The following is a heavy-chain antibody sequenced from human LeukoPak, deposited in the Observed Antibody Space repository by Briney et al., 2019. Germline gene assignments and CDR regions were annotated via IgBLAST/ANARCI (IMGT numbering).Heavy chain of an antibody. D-gene: IGHD5-24*01. CDR1: GFTFSSYW. J-gene: IGHJ3*02. Sequence: GGSLRLSCAASGFTFSSYWMHWVRQAPGKGLVWVSRINSDGSSTSYADSVKGRFTISRDNAKNTLYLQMNSLRAEDTAVYYCAREFEGWLGAFDIWGQGTMVTVSS. CDR2: INSDGSST. CDR3: AREFEGWLGAFDI. V-gene: IGHV3-74*01.